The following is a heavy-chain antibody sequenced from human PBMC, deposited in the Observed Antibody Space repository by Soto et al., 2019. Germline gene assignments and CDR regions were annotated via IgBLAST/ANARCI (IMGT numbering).Heavy chain of an antibody. CDR2: IYYSGST. Sequence: SGTPSLPCTVSCGPISSYYWSRVPQPPGKGLEWIVYIYYSGSTNYNPSLKSRVTISVDTSKNQFSLKLSSVTAADTAVYYCARAYGYYFDYWGQGTLVTVSS. J-gene: IGHJ4*02. V-gene: IGHV4-59*01. CDR1: CGPISSYY. CDR3: ARAYGYYFDY. D-gene: IGHD4-17*01.